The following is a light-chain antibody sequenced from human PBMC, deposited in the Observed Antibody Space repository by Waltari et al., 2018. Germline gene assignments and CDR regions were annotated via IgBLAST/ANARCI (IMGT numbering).Light chain of an antibody. J-gene: IGKJ4*01. CDR3: QQYYSYPSLT. Sequence: AIRMTQSPSSFSASTGDRVTITCRASQGISSYLAWYQQKPRKAPKLLIYAASTLQSGVPSRFSGSGSGTDFTLTISCLQSEDFATYYCQQYYSYPSLTFGGGTKVEIK. CDR2: AAS. CDR1: QGISSY. V-gene: IGKV1-8*01.